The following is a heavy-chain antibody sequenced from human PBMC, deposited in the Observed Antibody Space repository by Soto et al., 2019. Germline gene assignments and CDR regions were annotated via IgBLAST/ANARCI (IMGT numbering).Heavy chain of an antibody. V-gene: IGHV6-1*01. J-gene: IGHJ6*02. CDR3: ARVSKERVLVYSGMDV. D-gene: IGHD3-3*01. Sequence: QTLSLTCASSGDSVSSNSAAWNWIRRSPSRGVEWLGRTYYRSKWYNDYAVSVKSRITINPDKSKNQFSLQLNSVTPEDTAVHYPARVSKERVLVYSGMDVWGYGTTVTV. CDR1: GDSVSSNSAA. CDR2: TYYRSKWYN.